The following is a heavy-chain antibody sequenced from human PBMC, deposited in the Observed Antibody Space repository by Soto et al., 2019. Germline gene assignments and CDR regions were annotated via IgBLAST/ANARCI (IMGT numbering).Heavy chain of an antibody. Sequence: QVQLVQSGPEVMKPGASVKVSCKASGYLFTSYFMHWVRQAPGQGLEWMGIINPSTGATTYAQNFRDRVTMTWDSSTSTFYMELSSLRSEDTTIFYCARELGYYDTSDPFDYWGQGTLVTVSS. CDR3: ARELGYYDTSDPFDY. J-gene: IGHJ4*02. D-gene: IGHD3-22*01. CDR1: GYLFTSYF. CDR2: INPSTGAT. V-gene: IGHV1-46*01.